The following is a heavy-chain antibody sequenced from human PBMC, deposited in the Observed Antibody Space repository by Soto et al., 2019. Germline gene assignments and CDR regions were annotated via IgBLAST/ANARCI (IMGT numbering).Heavy chain of an antibody. CDR2: IYYSGST. V-gene: IGHV4-31*03. Sequence: PSETLSLTCTVSGGSISSGGYYWSWIRQHPGKGLEWIGYIYYSGSTYYNPSLKSRVTISVDTSKNQFSLKLSPVTAADTAVYYCARLTSGPVYFDYWGQGTLVTVSS. D-gene: IGHD3-10*01. J-gene: IGHJ4*02. CDR1: GGSISSGGYY. CDR3: ARLTSGPVYFDY.